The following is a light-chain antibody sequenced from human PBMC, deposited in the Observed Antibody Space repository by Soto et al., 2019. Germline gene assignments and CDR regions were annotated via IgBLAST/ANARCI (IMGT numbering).Light chain of an antibody. J-gene: IGKJ1*01. V-gene: IGKV3-20*01. CDR3: QQYGSSPTWT. CDR1: QSVSSSY. Sequence: EIVFTQSPGTLSLSPGERATLSCRASQSVSSSYLAWYQQKPGQAPRLLIXGASSRATGIPDRFSGSGSGTDFTLTISRLEPEDFAVYYCQQYGSSPTWTFGQGTKVDIK. CDR2: GAS.